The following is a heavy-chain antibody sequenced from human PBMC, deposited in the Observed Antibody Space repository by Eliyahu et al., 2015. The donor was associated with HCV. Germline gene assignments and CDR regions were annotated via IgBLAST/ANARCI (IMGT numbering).Heavy chain of an antibody. CDR2: IKQDGSEK. Sequence: EVQVVESGGGLVQPGGSLRXSCXXXGFTFSSHWMSWVRXAPGKGLEWVANIKQDGSEKYYVDSVKGRFTISRDNAKNSLYLQMNSLRAEDTAVYYCARAPGRAYGMDVWGQGTTVTVSS. CDR3: ARAPGRAYGMDV. J-gene: IGHJ6*02. CDR1: GFTFSSHW. V-gene: IGHV3-7*01. D-gene: IGHD3-10*01.